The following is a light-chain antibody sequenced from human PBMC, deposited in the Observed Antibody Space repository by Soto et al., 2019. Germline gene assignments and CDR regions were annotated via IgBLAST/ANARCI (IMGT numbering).Light chain of an antibody. J-gene: IGKJ4*01. CDR1: QSVSSSY. CDR2: GAS. Sequence: DIVLTPSPGTLSLSPGERATLSFRASQSVSSSYLAWYQQKPGQAPRILIYGASTSATGIPDRFSGSGSGTDFTLTISRLAPEDFAVYYCQKDGSSPPLTFGGGLKVEIK. CDR3: QKDGSSPPLT. V-gene: IGKV3-20*01.